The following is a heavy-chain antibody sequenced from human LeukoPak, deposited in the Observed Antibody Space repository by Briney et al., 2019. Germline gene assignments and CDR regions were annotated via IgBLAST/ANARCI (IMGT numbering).Heavy chain of an antibody. Sequence: PSQTLSLTCTASGGSISSSSYYWGWIRQPPGKGLEWIGSIYYSGSTYYNPSLKSRVTISVDTSKNQFSLKLSSVTAADTAVYYCARQGIAAAGFFVSPLHHLDYWGQGTLVTVSS. CDR2: IYYSGST. J-gene: IGHJ4*02. D-gene: IGHD6-13*01. CDR1: GGSISSSSYY. CDR3: ARQGIAAAGFFVSPLHHLDY. V-gene: IGHV4-39*01.